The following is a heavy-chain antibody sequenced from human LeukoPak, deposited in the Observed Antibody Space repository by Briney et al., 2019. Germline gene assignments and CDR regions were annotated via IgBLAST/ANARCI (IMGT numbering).Heavy chain of an antibody. J-gene: IGHJ4*02. V-gene: IGHV3-23*01. CDR3: AKLRLQQRVRRFGLSAFDY. Sequence: WGSLRLSCAASGFTFSSYAMNWVCQAPGTGLEWVSAISGSGGSTYYADSVKGRFTISRDNSNNTLYLQMNSLRAEDTAVYYCAKLRLQQRVRRFGLSAFDYWGQGTLVTVSS. CDR2: ISGSGGST. D-gene: IGHD6-13*01. CDR1: GFTFSSYA.